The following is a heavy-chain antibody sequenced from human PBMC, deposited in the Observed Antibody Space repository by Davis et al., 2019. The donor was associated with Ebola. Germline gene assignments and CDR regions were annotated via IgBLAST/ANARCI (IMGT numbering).Heavy chain of an antibody. V-gene: IGHV3-7*01. CDR1: EFTFSSYA. CDR2: IKKDGIQK. Sequence: PGGSLRLSCAASEFTFSSYAMSWVRQSPGKGLEWVATIKKDGIQKYYVDSVKGRFIISRDNAENSLYLQMNSLRDEDTAVYYCARDPPNSDYWGQGTLVTVSS. CDR3: ARDPPNSDY. J-gene: IGHJ4*02.